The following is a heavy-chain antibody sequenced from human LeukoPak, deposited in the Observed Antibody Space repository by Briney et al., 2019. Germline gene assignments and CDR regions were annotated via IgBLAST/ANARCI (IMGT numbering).Heavy chain of an antibody. D-gene: IGHD4-17*01. CDR2: INHSGST. CDR3: ARADGDYVDWFDP. Sequence: SETLSLTCAVYGGSFSGYYWSWIRQPPGKGLEWIGEINHSGSTNYNPSLKGRVIISVDTSKNQFSLKLSSVTAADTAVYYCARADGDYVDWFDPWGQGTLVTVSS. V-gene: IGHV4-34*01. J-gene: IGHJ5*02. CDR1: GGSFSGYY.